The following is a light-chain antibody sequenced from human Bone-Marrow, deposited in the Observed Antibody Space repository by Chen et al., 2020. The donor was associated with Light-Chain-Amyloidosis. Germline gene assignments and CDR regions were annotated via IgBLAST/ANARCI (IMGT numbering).Light chain of an antibody. J-gene: IGLJ3*02. CDR1: ALPKQY. V-gene: IGLV3-25*03. CDR2: KDT. Sequence: SYELTQPPSVSVSPGQTARITCSGDALPKQYAYWYQQKPGQAPVLVIYKDTERPSGIPERFSGSSSGTTVTLTISGVQAEDEADYYCQSTDSSGVRWVFGGGTNLTVL. CDR3: QSTDSSGVRWV.